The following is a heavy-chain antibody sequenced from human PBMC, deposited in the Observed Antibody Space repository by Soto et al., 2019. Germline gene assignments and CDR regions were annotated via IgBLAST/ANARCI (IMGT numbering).Heavy chain of an antibody. J-gene: IGHJ4*02. CDR2: ISGSGGST. CDR1: GFTFSSYA. CDR3: AKEALYCSGGSCPTEQYFDY. D-gene: IGHD2-15*01. Sequence: QPGGSLRLSCAASGFTFSSYAMSWVRQAPGKGLEWVSAISGSGGSTYYADSVKGRFTVSRDNSKNTLYLQMNSLRAEDMAVYYCAKEALYCSGGSCPTEQYFDYWGQGTLVTVSS. V-gene: IGHV3-23*01.